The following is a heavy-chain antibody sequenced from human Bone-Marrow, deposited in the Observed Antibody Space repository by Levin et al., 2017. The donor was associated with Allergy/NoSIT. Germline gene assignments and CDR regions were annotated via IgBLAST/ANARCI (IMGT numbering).Heavy chain of an antibody. CDR1: GYTFTSYA. CDR2: INPNTGNP. V-gene: IGHV7-4-1*01. J-gene: IGHJ6*02. Sequence: ASVKVSCKASGYTFTSYAMNWVRQAPGQGLEWMGWINPNTGNPTYAQGFTGRFVFSLDTSVSTAYLQICSLKAEDTAVYYCARDILKIRYYYGMDVWGQGTTVTVSS. CDR3: ARDILKIRYYYGMDV. D-gene: IGHD3-3*01.